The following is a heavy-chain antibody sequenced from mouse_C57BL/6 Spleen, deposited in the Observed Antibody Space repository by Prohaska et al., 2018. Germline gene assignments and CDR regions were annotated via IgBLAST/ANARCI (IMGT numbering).Heavy chain of an antibody. CDR1: GYSITSSYY. V-gene: IGHV3-6*01. CDR2: ISYYGSN. CDR3: ARDALCYGYAMNK. Sequence: DVQLQESGPVLVKPSQSLSLTCSVTGYSITSSYYWNWIRQFPGNKLEWMVYISYYGSNNYNPSLKNRISSTRDTSKNQFLLKLNSVTNEDTATYYCARDALCYGYAMNKWGQGTTVTVSS. J-gene: IGHJ4*01. D-gene: IGHD1-1*02.